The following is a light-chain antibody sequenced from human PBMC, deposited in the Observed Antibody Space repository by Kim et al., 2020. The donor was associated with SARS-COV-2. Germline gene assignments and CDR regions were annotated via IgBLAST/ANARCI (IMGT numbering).Light chain of an antibody. CDR3: QHYNRTSWT. V-gene: IGKV1-5*03. J-gene: IGKJ1*01. CDR1: QTITTW. Sequence: DIQLTQSPSTLSASVRDRVTITCRASQTITTWLAWYQQKPGKAHKVLIYKTSTLDSGVPSRFSGSGSGTEFTLTISSLQPDDFATYYCQHYNRTSWTFGQGTKVDIK. CDR2: KTS.